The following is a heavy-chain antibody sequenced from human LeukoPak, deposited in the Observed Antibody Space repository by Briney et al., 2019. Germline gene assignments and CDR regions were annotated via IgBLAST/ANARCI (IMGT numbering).Heavy chain of an antibody. V-gene: IGHV1-18*04. J-gene: IGHJ1*01. Sequence: ASVKVSCKASGYTFTSYGISWVRQAPGQGLEWMGWISAYNGNTNYAQKLQGRVTMTTDTSTSIAYMELRSLRSDDTAVYYCARDRYCSSTSCYAPEYFQHWGQGTLVTVSS. CDR2: ISAYNGNT. CDR3: ARDRYCSSTSCYAPEYFQH. CDR1: GYTFTSYG. D-gene: IGHD2-2*01.